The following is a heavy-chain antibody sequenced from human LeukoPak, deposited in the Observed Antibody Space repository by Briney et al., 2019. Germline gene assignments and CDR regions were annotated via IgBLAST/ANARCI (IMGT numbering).Heavy chain of an antibody. CDR1: GGTFISYA. D-gene: IGHD5-12*01. CDR3: ARGDSGYDATLDY. J-gene: IGHJ4*02. CDR2: INPNSGGT. Sequence: GASVKVSFKASGGTFISYAISWVRHAPGQGLEWMGWINPNSGGTNYAQKFQGRVTMTRDTSISTAYMELSRLRSDDTAVYYCARGDSGYDATLDYWGQGTLGTVSA. V-gene: IGHV1-2*02.